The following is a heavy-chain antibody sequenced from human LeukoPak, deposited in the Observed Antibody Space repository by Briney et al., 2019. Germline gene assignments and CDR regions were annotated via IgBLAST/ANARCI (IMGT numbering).Heavy chain of an antibody. J-gene: IGHJ6*04. V-gene: IGHV3-53*01. CDR3: ARYCSGGSCYWGGRDV. Sequence: PGGSLRLSCAASGFTVSSNYMSWVRQAPGKGLEWVSVIYSGGSTYYADSVKGRFTISRDNSKNTLYLQMNSLRAEDTAVYYCARYCSGGSCYWGGRDVGGKGPRVPVSS. D-gene: IGHD2-15*01. CDR2: IYSGGST. CDR1: GFTVSSNY.